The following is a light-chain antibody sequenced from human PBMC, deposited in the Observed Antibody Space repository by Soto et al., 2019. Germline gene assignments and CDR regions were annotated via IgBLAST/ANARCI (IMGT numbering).Light chain of an antibody. Sequence: DRVTITCRASQTVERWLAWYQQKPGKAPNLVISDVSSLERGVPSRFSGSGSGTTFTLTISSLQSDDFATYYCLQYNGYYRTFGQGTKVDIK. CDR3: LQYNGYYRT. CDR2: DVS. CDR1: QTVERW. V-gene: IGKV1-5*01. J-gene: IGKJ1*01.